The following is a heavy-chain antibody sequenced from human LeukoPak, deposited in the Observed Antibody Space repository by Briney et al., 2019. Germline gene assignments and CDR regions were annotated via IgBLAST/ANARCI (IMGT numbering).Heavy chain of an antibody. CDR2: ISHSGGTT. Sequence: GGSLRLSCAASGFTFSSYAMSWVRQAPGKGPEWVSAISHSGGTTYYADSVKGRFTITRDNSKNTLYLQMNSLRAEDTAVYYCAKGGSYRSQPYFDYWGQGTPVTVSS. CDR3: AKGGSYRSQPYFDY. V-gene: IGHV3-23*01. D-gene: IGHD3-16*02. CDR1: GFTFSSYA. J-gene: IGHJ4*02.